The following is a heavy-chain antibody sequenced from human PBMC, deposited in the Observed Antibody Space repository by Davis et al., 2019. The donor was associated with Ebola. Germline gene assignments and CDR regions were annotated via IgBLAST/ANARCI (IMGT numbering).Heavy chain of an antibody. CDR2: INHSGST. V-gene: IGHV4-34*01. J-gene: IGHJ6*02. Sequence: MPSETLSLTCAVYGGSFSGYYWSWIRQPPGKGLEWIGEINHSGSTNYNPSLKSRVTISVDTSKNQFSLKLSSVTAADTAVYYCARDLAGMDVWGQGTTVTVSS. CDR1: GGSFSGYY. CDR3: ARDLAGMDV.